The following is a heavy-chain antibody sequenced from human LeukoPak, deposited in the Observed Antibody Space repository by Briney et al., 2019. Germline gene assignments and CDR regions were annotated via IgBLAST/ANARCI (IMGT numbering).Heavy chain of an antibody. CDR1: GYTFTSYG. V-gene: IGHV1-18*01. CDR3: ARDLTDIVVVPAAIGNWFDP. CDR2: ISAYNGNT. J-gene: IGHJ5*02. Sequence: ASVKVSCKASGYTFTSYGISWVRQAPGQGLEWMGWISAYNGNTNYAQKLQGRVTMTTDTSTSTAYMELRSLRSDDTAVYYCARDLTDIVVVPAAIGNWFDPWGQGTLVTVSS. D-gene: IGHD2-2*02.